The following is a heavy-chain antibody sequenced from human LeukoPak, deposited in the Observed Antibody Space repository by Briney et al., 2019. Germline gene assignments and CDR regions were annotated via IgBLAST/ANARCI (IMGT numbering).Heavy chain of an antibody. D-gene: IGHD1-20*01. CDR2: IYYSGST. Sequence: SETLSLTCTVSGGSISSYYWSWVRQPPGKGLEWIGYIYYSGSTNYNPSLKSRVTISVDTSQNQFSLKLSSVTAADTAVYYCARVKRPYNWNREYYFDYWGQGTLVTVSS. CDR1: GGSISSYY. J-gene: IGHJ4*02. V-gene: IGHV4-59*01. CDR3: ARVKRPYNWNREYYFDY.